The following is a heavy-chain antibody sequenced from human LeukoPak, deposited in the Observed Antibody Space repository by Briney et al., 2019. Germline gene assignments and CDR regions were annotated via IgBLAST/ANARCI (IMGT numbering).Heavy chain of an antibody. Sequence: GGSLRLSCAASGFTFSSYSMNWVRQAPGKGLEWVSSISSSSSYIYYADSVKGRFTISRDNSKNTLYLQMNSLRAEDTAVYYCAKDMVSTMIVVVTAFDYWGQGTLVTVSS. D-gene: IGHD3-22*01. CDR1: GFTFSSYS. J-gene: IGHJ4*02. V-gene: IGHV3-21*01. CDR3: AKDMVSTMIVVVTAFDY. CDR2: ISSSSSYI.